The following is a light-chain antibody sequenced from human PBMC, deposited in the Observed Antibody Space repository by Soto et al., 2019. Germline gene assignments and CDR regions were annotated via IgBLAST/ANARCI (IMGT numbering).Light chain of an antibody. V-gene: IGKV1-5*01. CDR3: QHHDSYSHSWP. Sequence: DIQIPQSPSTLSASVGDRVTITCRASQSISSWLAWYQQKPGKAPKLLIYDASSLESGVPSRFSGSGSGTEFTLTISSLQPDDSATYYCQHHDSYSHSWPFGQGTKVDIK. CDR1: QSISSW. CDR2: DAS. J-gene: IGKJ1*01.